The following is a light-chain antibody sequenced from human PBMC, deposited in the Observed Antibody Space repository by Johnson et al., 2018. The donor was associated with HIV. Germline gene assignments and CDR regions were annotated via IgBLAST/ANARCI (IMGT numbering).Light chain of an antibody. J-gene: IGLJ1*01. Sequence: QSVLTQPPSVSAAPGQKVTISCSGSSSNIGSHYVSWYQQVPGTAPRLVIYDTIKRHSGIPDRFSASKSGTSATLDITGLQTGDEADYYCGTWDSSLSAHYVVGTGTKITVV. CDR1: SSNIGSHY. V-gene: IGLV1-51*01. CDR3: GTWDSSLSAHYV. CDR2: DTI.